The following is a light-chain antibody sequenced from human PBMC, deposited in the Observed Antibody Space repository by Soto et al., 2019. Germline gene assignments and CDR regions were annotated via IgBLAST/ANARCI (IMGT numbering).Light chain of an antibody. CDR3: QQRKNWQVT. CDR1: ESISTY. J-gene: IGKJ5*01. Sequence: IVLTQSPSTLSLSPGERATLSCRASESISTYLAWYKQTPGQAPRLLSYAASNRATGIPARFRGSGSGTDFTLTISSLQPEDFAIYYCQQRKNWQVTFGQGTRLEIK. CDR2: AAS. V-gene: IGKV3-11*01.